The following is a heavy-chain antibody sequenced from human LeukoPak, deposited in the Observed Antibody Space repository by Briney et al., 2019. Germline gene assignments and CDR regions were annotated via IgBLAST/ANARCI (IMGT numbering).Heavy chain of an antibody. V-gene: IGHV3-30*04. CDR1: GFTFSSYE. D-gene: IGHD3-10*02. J-gene: IGHJ6*02. CDR2: ISYDGSNK. Sequence: PGGSLRLSCAASGFTFSSYEMHWVRQAPGKGLEWVAVISYDGSNKYYADSVKGRFTISRDNSKNTLYLQMNSLRAEDTAVYLCSGGYYYGMDVWGQGTTVTVSS. CDR3: SGGYYYGMDV.